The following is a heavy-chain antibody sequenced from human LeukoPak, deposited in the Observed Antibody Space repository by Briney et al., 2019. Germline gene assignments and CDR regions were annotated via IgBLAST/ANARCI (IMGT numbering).Heavy chain of an antibody. CDR3: ARGDILTGYCLDH. CDR2: ISSSSSYI. CDR1: GFTFSSYS. V-gene: IGHV3-21*01. J-gene: IGHJ4*02. D-gene: IGHD3-9*01. Sequence: NPGGSLRLSCAASGFTFSSYSMNWVRQAPGKGLEWVSSISSSSSYIYYADSVKGRFTISRDNAKNSLYLQMNSLRAEDTAVYYCARGDILTGYCLDHWGQGTLVTVSS.